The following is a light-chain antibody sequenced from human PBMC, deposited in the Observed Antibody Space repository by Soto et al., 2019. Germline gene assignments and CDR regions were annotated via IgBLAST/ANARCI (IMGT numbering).Light chain of an antibody. CDR1: QSLNSL. V-gene: IGKV1-5*01. Sequence: DIQMTQSPSTLSASVGDRVTITCRASQSLNSLLAWYQQKPGRAPKLLIYDASTLESGVPSRFSGSGSETEFTLTITSLQPEDSATYYCQQRNSYPRTFGQGTKVDI. J-gene: IGKJ2*01. CDR3: QQRNSYPRT. CDR2: DAS.